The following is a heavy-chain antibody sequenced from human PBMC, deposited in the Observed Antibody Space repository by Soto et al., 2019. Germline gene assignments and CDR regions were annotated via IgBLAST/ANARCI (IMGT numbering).Heavy chain of an antibody. Sequence: SETLSLTCAVYGGSFSGYYGSWIRQSPEKGLEWIGEISHSGSTYYNPSLKSRVTISVDTSKNQFSLKLSSVTAADTAVYYCARRPRGYSYGRQFDYWGQGTLVTVSS. CDR2: ISHSGST. CDR3: ARRPRGYSYGRQFDY. V-gene: IGHV4-34*01. CDR1: GGSFSGYY. J-gene: IGHJ4*02. D-gene: IGHD5-18*01.